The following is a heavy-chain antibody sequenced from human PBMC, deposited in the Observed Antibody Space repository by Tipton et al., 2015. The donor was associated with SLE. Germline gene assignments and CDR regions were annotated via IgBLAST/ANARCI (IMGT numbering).Heavy chain of an antibody. Sequence: TLSLTCTVSGGSISSYYWSLIRQPPGKGLEWIGYNYYSGSTNYNPSLKSRVTISVDTSKNQFSLKLSSVTAADTAVYYCARGIGVVPSAAGFDYWGQGTLVTVSS. V-gene: IGHV4-59*12. CDR1: GGSISSYY. J-gene: IGHJ4*02. CDR2: NYYSGST. CDR3: ARGIGVVPSAAGFDY. D-gene: IGHD2-2*01.